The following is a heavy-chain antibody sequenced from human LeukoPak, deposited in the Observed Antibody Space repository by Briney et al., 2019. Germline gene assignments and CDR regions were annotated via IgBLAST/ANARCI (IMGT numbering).Heavy chain of an antibody. CDR3: ARLARGVIGPFGY. Sequence: GGSLRLSCAASGFTLSSYAMSWVRQAPGKGLEWVSYISSSGGSTNYADSVKGRFTISRDTSKNTLYLQINSLRAEDTAVSYCARLARGVIGPFGYWGQGALVTVSS. CDR2: ISSSGGST. D-gene: IGHD2-21*01. J-gene: IGHJ4*02. CDR1: GFTLSSYA. V-gene: IGHV3-23*01.